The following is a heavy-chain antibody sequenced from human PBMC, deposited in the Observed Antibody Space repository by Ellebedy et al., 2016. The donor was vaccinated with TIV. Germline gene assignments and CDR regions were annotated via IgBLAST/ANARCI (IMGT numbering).Heavy chain of an antibody. CDR2: ITTGGAV. V-gene: IGHV3-53*01. CDR1: AFVVSDNY. D-gene: IGHD3-16*01. Sequence: GESLKISCAASAFVVSDNYMAWVRRALGRGLEWVSVITTGGAVHYADSVKGRFSVSRDRLKNTLYLQMNSLRADDTAFYYCAARLATLSAFGDFDYWGQGTLVAVSS. J-gene: IGHJ4*02. CDR3: AARLATLSAFGDFDY.